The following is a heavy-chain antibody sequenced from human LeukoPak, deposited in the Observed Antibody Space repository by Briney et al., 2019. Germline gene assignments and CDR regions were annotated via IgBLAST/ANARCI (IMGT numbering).Heavy chain of an antibody. CDR2: IYSGGST. CDR3: AAAYGSGRVGLDY. Sequence: GGSLRLSCAASGFTVSSNYMSWVRQAPGKGLEWVSVIYSGGSTYYADSVKGRFTISRDNSKNTLYLQMNSLRAEDTAVYYCAAAYGSGRVGLDYWGQGPLVTVSS. V-gene: IGHV3-53*01. D-gene: IGHD3-10*01. CDR1: GFTVSSNY. J-gene: IGHJ4*02.